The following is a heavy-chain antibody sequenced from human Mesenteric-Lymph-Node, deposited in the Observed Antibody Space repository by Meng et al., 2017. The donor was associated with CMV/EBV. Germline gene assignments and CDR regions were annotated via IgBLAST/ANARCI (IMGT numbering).Heavy chain of an antibody. J-gene: IGHJ5*02. Sequence: SCSGYYWSWIRQPPGKGLEWIGEINHSGSTNHNPSLKSRVTISVDTSKNQFSLKLSSVTAADTAVYYCARDYYYGSESYYKSRWFDPWGQGTLVTVSS. CDR3: ARDYYYGSESYYKSRWFDP. D-gene: IGHD3-10*01. CDR1: SCSGYY. CDR2: INHSGST. V-gene: IGHV4-34*01.